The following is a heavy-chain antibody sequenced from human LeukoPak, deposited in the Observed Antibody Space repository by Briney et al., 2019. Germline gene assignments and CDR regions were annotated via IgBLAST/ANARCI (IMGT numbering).Heavy chain of an antibody. CDR2: IYYTGGT. CDR3: AKYGNSGCVIHY. Sequence: SETLSLTCTVSGGSIGSNYWTWIRQPPGKGLEYIGYIYYTGGTNYNPSLRSRVTMSVDTSKNQFSLKLSSVTAADTAVYFCAKYGNSGCVIHYWGQGTLVTVSS. J-gene: IGHJ4*02. D-gene: IGHD6-19*01. CDR1: GGSIGSNY. V-gene: IGHV4-59*08.